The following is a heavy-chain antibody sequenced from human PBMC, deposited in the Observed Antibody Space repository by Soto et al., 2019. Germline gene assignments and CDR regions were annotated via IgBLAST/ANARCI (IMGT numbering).Heavy chain of an antibody. D-gene: IGHD3-16*02. J-gene: IGHJ4*02. V-gene: IGHV1-69*02. CDR1: GDTFTSYY. CDR2: IIPILGIA. CDR3: ATPTNYDYIWGSYPLDY. Sequence: GASVKVSCKASGDTFTSYYMHWVRQAPGQGLEWMGRIIPILGIANYAQKFQGRVTITADKSTSTAYMELSSLRSEDTAVYYCATPTNYDYIWGSYPLDYWGQGTLVTVSS.